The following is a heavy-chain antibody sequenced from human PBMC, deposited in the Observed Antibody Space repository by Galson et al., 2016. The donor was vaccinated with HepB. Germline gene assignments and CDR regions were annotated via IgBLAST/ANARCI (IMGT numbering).Heavy chain of an antibody. V-gene: IGHV3-74*01. CDR3: ARDRGGSAGAFNWFDP. D-gene: IGHD3-10*01. CDR2: INGDGTIT. J-gene: IGHJ5*02. Sequence: SLRLSCAASGFTFTTYWMGWVRQAPGKGLVWVSRINGDGTITDYADSVKGRFTISRDNAENTLYLQMNSLRVEDTAVYYCARDRGGSAGAFNWFDPWGQGTLVTVSS. CDR1: GFTFTTYW.